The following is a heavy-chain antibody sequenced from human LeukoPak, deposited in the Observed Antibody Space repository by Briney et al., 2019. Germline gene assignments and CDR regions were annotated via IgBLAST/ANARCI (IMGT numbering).Heavy chain of an antibody. Sequence: ASVKVSCKAPGYTFTSYDINWVRQATGQGLEWMGWMNPNSGNTGYAQKFQGRVTMTRNTSISTAYMELSSLRSEDTAVYYCARVAGDLTIFGVAEQFDYWGQGTLVTVSS. CDR3: ARVAGDLTIFGVAEQFDY. CDR2: MNPNSGNT. CDR1: GYTFTSYD. V-gene: IGHV1-8*01. D-gene: IGHD3-3*01. J-gene: IGHJ4*02.